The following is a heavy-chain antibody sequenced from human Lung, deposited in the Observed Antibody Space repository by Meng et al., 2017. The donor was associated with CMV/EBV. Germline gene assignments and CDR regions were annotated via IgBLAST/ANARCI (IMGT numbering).Heavy chain of an antibody. CDR3: ARVFDYDFWSGYYTNGMVV. CDR1: GFTFSSYW. CDR2: INSDGSST. J-gene: IGHJ6*02. V-gene: IGHV3-74*01. D-gene: IGHD3-3*01. Sequence: GESLKISCAASGFTFSSYWMHWVRQAPGKGLVWVSRINSDGSSTSYADSVKGRFTISRDNAKNTLYLQMNSLRAEDTAVYYCARVFDYDFWSGYYTNGMVVWGQGXTVTVSS.